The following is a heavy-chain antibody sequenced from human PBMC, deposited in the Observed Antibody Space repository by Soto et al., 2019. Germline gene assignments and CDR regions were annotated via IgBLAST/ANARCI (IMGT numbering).Heavy chain of an antibody. V-gene: IGHV4-30-2*01. CDR3: ARVAALRGVIGGGWFDS. CDR2: IYHSGST. D-gene: IGHD3-10*01. Sequence: PXESLSVTCAVSGGSISSGGYSWSWIRQPPGKGLEWIGYIYHSGSTYYNPSLKSRVTISVDRSKNQFSLKLSSVNAADTAVYYCARVAALRGVIGGGWFDSWGQGTLVTVSS. CDR1: GGSISSGGYS. J-gene: IGHJ5*01.